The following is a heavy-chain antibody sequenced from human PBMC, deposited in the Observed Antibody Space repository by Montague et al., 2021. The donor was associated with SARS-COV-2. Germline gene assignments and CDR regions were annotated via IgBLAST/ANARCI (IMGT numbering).Heavy chain of an antibody. D-gene: IGHD3-9*01. Sequence: SETLSLTCAAYGGSFSGYYWSWIRQPPGKGLEWIGEINHSGSTNYNPSLKSRVTISVDTSKNQFSLKLSSVTAADTAVYYCARATGGGYYYYGMDVWGQGTTVTVSS. V-gene: IGHV4-34*01. CDR3: ARATGGGYYYYGMDV. CDR2: INHSGST. J-gene: IGHJ6*02. CDR1: GGSFSGYY.